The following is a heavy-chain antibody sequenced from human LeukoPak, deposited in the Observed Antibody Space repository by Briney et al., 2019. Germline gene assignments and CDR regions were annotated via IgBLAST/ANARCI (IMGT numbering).Heavy chain of an antibody. Sequence: PSETLSLTCAVSGGSISSYYWSWIRQPAGKGLEWIGRIYTSGSTNYNPSLKSRVTMSVDTSKNQFSLKLSSVTAADTAVYYCARGIQEYSSSPTNYYYYGMDVWGQGTTVTVSS. CDR1: GGSISSYY. V-gene: IGHV4-4*07. CDR3: ARGIQEYSSSPTNYYYYGMDV. J-gene: IGHJ6*02. D-gene: IGHD6-13*01. CDR2: IYTSGST.